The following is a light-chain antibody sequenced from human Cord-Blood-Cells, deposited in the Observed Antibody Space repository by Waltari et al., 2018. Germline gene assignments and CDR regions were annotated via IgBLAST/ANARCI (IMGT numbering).Light chain of an antibody. CDR1: SSNIGNNY. CDR3: GTWDSSLSAAV. J-gene: IGLJ3*02. CDR2: EKS. V-gene: IGLV1-51*02. Sequence: QSVLTQPPSVSAAPGQKVTISCSGSSSNIGNNYVSWYQQLPGTAPKLLIYEKSKRPSGIPDRVAGSKSGTSATLGITGLQTGDEADYYCGTWDSSLSAAVFGGGTKLTVL.